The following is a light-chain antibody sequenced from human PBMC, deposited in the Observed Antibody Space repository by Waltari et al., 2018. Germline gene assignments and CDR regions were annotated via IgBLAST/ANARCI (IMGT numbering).Light chain of an antibody. CDR3: CSYPGGNTV. CDR1: SSDVGSYKF. Sequence: QSALTQPASVSGSPGQSITISCTGTSSDVGSYKFVSWYQQHPGKAPKPIIYEVSKRPPGASNRCSGSNSGNTASLTISGLQAEDEADYFCCSYPGGNTVFGGGTKLTVL. J-gene: IGLJ3*02. CDR2: EVS. V-gene: IGLV2-23*02.